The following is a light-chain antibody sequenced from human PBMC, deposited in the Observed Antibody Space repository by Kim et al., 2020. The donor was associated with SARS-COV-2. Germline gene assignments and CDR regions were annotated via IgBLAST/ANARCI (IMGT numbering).Light chain of an antibody. Sequence: GDRVTITCRASQSISDYLDWYQQKPGKAPKLLIYDASSLESGVPSRFSGSGYGTEFTLTIRSMQPDDFATYYCQQYNSYWTFGQGTKVDIK. V-gene: IGKV1-5*01. J-gene: IGKJ1*01. CDR2: DAS. CDR1: QSISDY. CDR3: QQYNSYWT.